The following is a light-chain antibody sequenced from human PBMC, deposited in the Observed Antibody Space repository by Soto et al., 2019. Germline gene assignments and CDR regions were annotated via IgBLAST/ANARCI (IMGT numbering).Light chain of an antibody. J-gene: IGLJ2*01. CDR1: DNDVGRYDY. V-gene: IGLV2-8*01. CDR3: MSYVGGNSVA. CDR2: EVS. Sequence: QSVLTQPPSASGSPGMSVTLSCSGTDNDVGRYDYVSWYQQHPGKAPKLLIYEVSKRPSGVPDRFSASKSGNTASLTVSGLRGEDEADYYCMSYVGGNSVAFGGGTQLTVL.